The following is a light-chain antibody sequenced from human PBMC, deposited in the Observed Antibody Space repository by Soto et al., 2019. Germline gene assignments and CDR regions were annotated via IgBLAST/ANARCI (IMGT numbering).Light chain of an antibody. V-gene: IGKV3-11*01. CDR3: QHRSNSPPTWT. J-gene: IGKJ1*01. Sequence: EIVLTQSPATLSLSPGDRATLSCRASQSIGPYLAWYQQKAGQAPRLLIYDASNRATGIPPRFSGSGSGTDFTLTISILEPEDFAVYFCQHRSNSPPTWTFGQGTKVEIK. CDR2: DAS. CDR1: QSIGPY.